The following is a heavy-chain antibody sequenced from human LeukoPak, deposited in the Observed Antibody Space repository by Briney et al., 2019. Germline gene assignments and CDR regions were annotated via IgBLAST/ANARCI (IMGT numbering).Heavy chain of an antibody. CDR1: GGSISSYY. CDR2: IYPSGST. CDR3: ARVGLSGWPNWFDP. V-gene: IGHV4-4*07. D-gene: IGHD6-19*01. J-gene: IGHJ5*02. Sequence: KPSETLSLTCTVSGGSISSYYWSWIRQPAGKGLEWIGRIYPSGSTNYNPSLKSRVTMTVNTSKNQFSLKLSSVTAADTAVYYCARVGLSGWPNWFDPWGQGTLVTVSS.